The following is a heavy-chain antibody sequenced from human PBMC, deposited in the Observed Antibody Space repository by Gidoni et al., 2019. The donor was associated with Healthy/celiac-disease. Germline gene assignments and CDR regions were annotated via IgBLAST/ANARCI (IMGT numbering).Heavy chain of an antibody. Sequence: EVQLVQSGAEVKKPVESLKISCKGSGYSFTSYWIGWVRQMPGKGLEWMGIIYPGDSDTRYSPSFQGQVTISADKSISTAYLQWSSLKASDTAMYYCARTASVGVGGDDAFDIWGQGTMVTVSS. CDR3: ARTASVGVGGDDAFDI. V-gene: IGHV5-51*03. CDR2: IYPGDSDT. CDR1: GYSFTSYW. D-gene: IGHD3-10*01. J-gene: IGHJ3*02.